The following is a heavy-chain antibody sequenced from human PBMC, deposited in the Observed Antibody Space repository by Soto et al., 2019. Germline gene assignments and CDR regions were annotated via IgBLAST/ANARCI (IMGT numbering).Heavy chain of an antibody. V-gene: IGHV4-34*01. Sequence: SETLSLTFTVSGGSVSGYYWSWIRQPPGKGLEWIGEINHSGSTNYNPSLKSRVTISVDTSKNQFSLKLSSVTAADTAVYYCARGRGNGSGSYYNADYYGMDVWGQGTTVTVSS. CDR1: GGSVSGYY. J-gene: IGHJ6*02. CDR3: ARGRGNGSGSYYNADYYGMDV. CDR2: INHSGST. D-gene: IGHD3-10*01.